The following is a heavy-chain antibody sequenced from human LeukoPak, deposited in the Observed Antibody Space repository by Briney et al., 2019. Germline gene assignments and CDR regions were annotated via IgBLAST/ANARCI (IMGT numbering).Heavy chain of an antibody. V-gene: IGHV4-4*07. D-gene: IGHD6-19*01. Sequence: SETLSLTCTVSNGSINTYYWSWVRQSAGKGLEWIGRIHSSGSTNSNPSLKSRLTMSVDTSKNQFSLKLRSVTAADTAVYYCARDRESSGWYLNWFDPWGQGTLVTVSS. CDR1: NGSINTYY. CDR2: IHSSGST. J-gene: IGHJ5*02. CDR3: ARDRESSGWYLNWFDP.